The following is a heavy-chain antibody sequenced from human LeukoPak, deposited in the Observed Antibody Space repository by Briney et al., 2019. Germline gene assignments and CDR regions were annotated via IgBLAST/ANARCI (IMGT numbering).Heavy chain of an antibody. Sequence: GGSLRLSCAASGFTFSSYSINWVRQAPGKGLEWVSSISTSGTYIYYADSVKGRFTISRDNAKNSLYLQMNSLRAEDTALYYCAKEWDDAFDIWGQGTMVTVSS. CDR3: AKEWDDAFDI. J-gene: IGHJ3*02. D-gene: IGHD1-26*01. V-gene: IGHV3-21*04. CDR2: ISTSGTYI. CDR1: GFTFSSYS.